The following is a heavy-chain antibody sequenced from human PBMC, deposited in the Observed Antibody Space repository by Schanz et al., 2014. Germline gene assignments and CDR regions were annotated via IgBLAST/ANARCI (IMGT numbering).Heavy chain of an antibody. V-gene: IGHV1-3*01. CDR2: INVGNGNM. J-gene: IGHJ4*02. Sequence: QVQLVQSGAEVKKPGASVKVSCKASGYTFTSYSIHWVRQAPGQGLEWMGWINVGNGNMKYSQKFQGRVTITRDTSASTAYMELSGLRSEDTAVYYCARDRLECGAECYSVEVFEIWGQGTLXIVSS. D-gene: IGHD2-21*01. CDR1: GYTFTSYS. CDR3: ARDRLECGAECYSVEVFEI.